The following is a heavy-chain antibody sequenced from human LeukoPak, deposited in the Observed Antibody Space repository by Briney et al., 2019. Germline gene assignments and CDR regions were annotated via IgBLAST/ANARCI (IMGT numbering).Heavy chain of an antibody. CDR3: WRNFNSNGYSSLRGDY. V-gene: IGHV3-7*01. CDR1: RFTFSTYW. D-gene: IGHD3-22*01. J-gene: IGHJ4*02. Sequence: GGSLRLSCVASRFTFSTYWMTWVRQAPGTGLEWVASMMQDGSQKYYVDSVKGRFTISRDNAKNSLYLQMDSLRVEDTAVYYCWRNFNSNGYSSLRGDYWGQGTLVTVSS. CDR2: MMQDGSQK.